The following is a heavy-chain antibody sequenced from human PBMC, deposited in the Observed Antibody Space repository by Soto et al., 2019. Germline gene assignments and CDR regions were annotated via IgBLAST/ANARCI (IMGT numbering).Heavy chain of an antibody. CDR1: GGSIRGYY. D-gene: IGHD1-26*01. CDR3: AREGASGFGMDV. CDR2: IYTSGST. V-gene: IGHV4-4*07. Sequence: SETLSLTCNVSGGSIRGYYWSWVRQPAGKPLEWIGRIYTSGSTNYNPSLKSRVSMSVDTSKNQFSLEVTSVTAADTAVYYCAREGASGFGMDVWGLGTTVTVSS. J-gene: IGHJ6*02.